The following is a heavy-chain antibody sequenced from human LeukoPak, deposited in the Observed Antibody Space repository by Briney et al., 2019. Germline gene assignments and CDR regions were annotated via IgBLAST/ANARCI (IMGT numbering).Heavy chain of an antibody. CDR2: INHIGST. J-gene: IGHJ4*02. CDR1: GGSISSSSYY. D-gene: IGHD2-15*01. V-gene: IGHV4-39*07. Sequence: SETLSLTCTVSGGSISSSSYYWGWIRQPPGNGLEWIGEINHIGSTNYNPSLKSRVTISVDTSKNQFSLRLSSVTAADTAVYYCARVVAASPGYFDYWGQGTLVTVSS. CDR3: ARVVAASPGYFDY.